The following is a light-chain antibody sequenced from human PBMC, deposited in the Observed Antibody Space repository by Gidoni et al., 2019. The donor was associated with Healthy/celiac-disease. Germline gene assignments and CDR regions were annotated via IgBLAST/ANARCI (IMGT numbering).Light chain of an antibody. J-gene: IGKJ2*03. V-gene: IGKV2-28*01. CDR1: QSLLHSNGYNY. CDR2: LGS. Sequence: DIVMTQSPLSLPVTPGEPASISRRSSQSLLHSNGYNYLDWYLQKPGQSPQLLIYLGSNRASGVPDRFSGSGSGTDFTLKISRVEAEDVGVYYCMQALRYSFGQGTKLEIK. CDR3: MQALRYS.